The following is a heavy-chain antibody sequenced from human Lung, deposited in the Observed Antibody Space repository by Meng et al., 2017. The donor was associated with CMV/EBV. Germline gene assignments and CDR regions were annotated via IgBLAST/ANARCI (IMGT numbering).Heavy chain of an antibody. V-gene: IGHV1-18*01. Sequence: ASXXVSXKASGYTFTSYGINWVRQAPGQGLEWMAWISTYNGNTYYAQKFQGRVTLTTDTSTSAAYMELRRLRSDDTAVYYCARDWRLMNAQPNWFDPWGPGNXVNGAS. CDR3: ARDWRLMNAQPNWFDP. J-gene: IGHJ5*02. CDR1: GYTFTSYG. D-gene: IGHD3-3*01. CDR2: ISTYNGNT.